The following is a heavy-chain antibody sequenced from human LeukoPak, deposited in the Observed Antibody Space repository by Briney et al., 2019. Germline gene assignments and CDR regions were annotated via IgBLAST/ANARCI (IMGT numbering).Heavy chain of an antibody. CDR3: ARHYGDEGGDY. CDR2: ISSSSSTI. CDR1: GFTFSSYS. Sequence: GGSLRLSCAASGFTFSSYSMNWVRQAPGKGLEWVSYISSSSSTIYYADSVKGRFTISRDNAKNSLYLQMNSLRAEDTAVYYCARHYGDEGGDYWGQGTLVTVSS. J-gene: IGHJ4*02. V-gene: IGHV3-48*01. D-gene: IGHD4-17*01.